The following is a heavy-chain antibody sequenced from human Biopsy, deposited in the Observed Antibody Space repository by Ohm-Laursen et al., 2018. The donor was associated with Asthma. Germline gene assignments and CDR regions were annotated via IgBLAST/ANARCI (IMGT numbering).Heavy chain of an antibody. CDR3: ARCQVGYSSGWSLLLKKIYYSGMDV. J-gene: IGHJ6*02. V-gene: IGHV1-69*13. CDR2: IMPVFGTT. Sequence: SVKVSCKAPGCSFSNFAISWVRQAPGQGPEWLGGIMPVFGTTNYAQKFQGRVTITADESTSTAYMEVTSLRSDDTAIYYCARCQVGYSSGWSLLLKKIYYSGMDVWGQGTAVTVSS. D-gene: IGHD6-19*01. CDR1: GCSFSNFA.